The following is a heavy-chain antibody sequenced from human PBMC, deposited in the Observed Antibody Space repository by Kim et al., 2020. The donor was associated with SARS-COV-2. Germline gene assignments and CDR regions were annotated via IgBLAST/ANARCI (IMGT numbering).Heavy chain of an antibody. D-gene: IGHD4-17*01. CDR1: GFTFSSYG. V-gene: IGHV3-33*01. CDR3: ARDLWVATVTTEDY. Sequence: GGSLRLSCAASGFTFSSYGMHWVRQAPGKGLEWVAVIWYDGSNKYYADSVKGRFTISRDNSKNTLYLQMNSLRAEDTAVYYCARDLWVATVTTEDYWGQGTLVTVSS. J-gene: IGHJ4*02. CDR2: IWYDGSNK.